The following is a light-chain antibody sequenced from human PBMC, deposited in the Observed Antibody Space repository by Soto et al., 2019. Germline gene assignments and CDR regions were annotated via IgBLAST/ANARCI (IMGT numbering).Light chain of an antibody. V-gene: IGKV1-5*01. CDR3: QQYSVYWT. CDR1: QSISDY. Sequence: DIQMTQSPSTLSASVGDRVLITCRASQSISDYLAWYQQKPGKAPKLLIYDASNLESGVPSTFSGSGSGTEFTLTINSLQPEDFATYYCQQYSVYWTFGQGTKVDIK. J-gene: IGKJ1*01. CDR2: DAS.